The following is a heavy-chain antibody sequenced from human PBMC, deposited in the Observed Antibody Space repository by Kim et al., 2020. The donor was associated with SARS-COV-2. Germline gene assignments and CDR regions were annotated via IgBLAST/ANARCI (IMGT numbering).Heavy chain of an antibody. Sequence: SETLSLTCTVSGGSVSSGSYYWSWIRQPPGKGLEWIGYIYYSGSTNYNPSLKSRVTISVDTSKNQFSLKLSPVTAADTAVYYCARETASGNFDYWGQGTLVTVSS. V-gene: IGHV4-61*01. CDR2: IYYSGST. J-gene: IGHJ4*02. CDR1: GGSVSSGSYY. CDR3: ARETASGNFDY. D-gene: IGHD5-18*01.